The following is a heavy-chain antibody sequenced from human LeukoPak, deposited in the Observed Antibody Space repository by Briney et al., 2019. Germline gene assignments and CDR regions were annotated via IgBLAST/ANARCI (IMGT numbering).Heavy chain of an antibody. Sequence: SETLSLTCTVSGGSMSSYYWTWIQQPPGKGLEWIGCIHYSGSTNYNSSLNGRVTISIDASRNQFSLKMTSMTAAGTAVYYCARDVQSVYDYWGQGSLVTVSS. CDR2: IHYSGST. CDR3: ARDVQSVYDY. J-gene: IGHJ4*02. CDR1: GGSMSSYY. D-gene: IGHD5/OR15-5a*01. V-gene: IGHV4-59*01.